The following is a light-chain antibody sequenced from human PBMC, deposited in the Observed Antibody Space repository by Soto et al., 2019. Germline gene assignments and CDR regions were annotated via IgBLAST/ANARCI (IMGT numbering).Light chain of an antibody. V-gene: IGKV1-12*01. CDR1: QDIRTW. CDR2: AAS. Sequence: DIQMTQSPPSVSASVGDRVTITCRASQDIRTWLAWYQRHPRKAPKLLIYAASSLQGGVPSRFSGSGSGTDFTLTISSLQPEDFATYYCQQADSLPYTFGRGTILEI. J-gene: IGKJ2*01. CDR3: QQADSLPYT.